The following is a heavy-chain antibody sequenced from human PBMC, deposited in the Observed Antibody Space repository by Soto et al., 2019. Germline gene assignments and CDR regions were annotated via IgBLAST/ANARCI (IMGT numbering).Heavy chain of an antibody. CDR3: AKDIWQWLTLRLFDY. Sequence: GGSLRLSCAASGFTFDDYAMHWVRQAPGKGLEWVSGISWNSGSIGYADSVKGRFTISRDNAKNSLYLQMNSLRAEDTALHYCAKDIWQWLTLRLFDYWGQGTLVTVSS. J-gene: IGHJ4*02. CDR1: GFTFDDYA. CDR2: ISWNSGSI. D-gene: IGHD6-19*01. V-gene: IGHV3-9*01.